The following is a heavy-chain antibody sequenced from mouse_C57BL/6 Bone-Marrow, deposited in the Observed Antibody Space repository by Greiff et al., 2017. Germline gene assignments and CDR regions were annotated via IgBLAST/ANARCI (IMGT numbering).Heavy chain of an antibody. D-gene: IGHD1-1*01. CDR3: ARSSGSYWYFDV. J-gene: IGHJ1*03. CDR2: IHPNSGST. CDR1: GYTFTSYW. Sequence: QVQLQQSGAELVKPGASVKLSCKASGYTFTSYWMHWVKQRPGQGLEWIGMIHPNSGSTNYNEKFKSKATLTVDKSSSTAYMQLSSLTSEDSAVYYCARSSGSYWYFDVWGTGTTVTVSS. V-gene: IGHV1-64*01.